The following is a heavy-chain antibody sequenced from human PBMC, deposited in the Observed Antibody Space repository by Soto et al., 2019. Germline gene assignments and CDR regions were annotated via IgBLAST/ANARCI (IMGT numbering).Heavy chain of an antibody. CDR2: ISSSGSTI. CDR3: ARAPSGWNYYYYGMDV. CDR1: GFTFSSYE. J-gene: IGHJ6*02. D-gene: IGHD6-19*01. Sequence: GGSLRLSCAASGFTFSSYEMNWVRQAPGKGLEWVSYISSSGSTIYHADSVKGRFTISRDNAKNSLYLQMNSLRAEDTAVYYCARAPSGWNYYYYGMDVWGQGTTVTVSS. V-gene: IGHV3-48*03.